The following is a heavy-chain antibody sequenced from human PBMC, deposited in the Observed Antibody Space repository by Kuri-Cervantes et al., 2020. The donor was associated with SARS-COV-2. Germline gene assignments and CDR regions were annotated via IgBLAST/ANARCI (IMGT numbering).Heavy chain of an antibody. D-gene: IGHD2-8*01. V-gene: IGHV4-34*01. J-gene: IGHJ5*02. Sequence: GSLRLSCAVYGRSFSGYYWSWIRQPPGKGLEWIGEINHSGSTNYNPSLKSRVTISVDTSKNQFSLKLSSVTAADTAVYYCARGRTVMVYAMGSNWFDPWGQGTLVTVSS. CDR2: INHSGST. CDR1: GRSFSGYY. CDR3: ARGRTVMVYAMGSNWFDP.